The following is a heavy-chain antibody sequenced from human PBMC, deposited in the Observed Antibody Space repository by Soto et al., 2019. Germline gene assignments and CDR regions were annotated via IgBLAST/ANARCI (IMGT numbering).Heavy chain of an antibody. CDR1: CGSISNY. CDR3: ARHDESCFDY. J-gene: IGHJ4*02. V-gene: IGHV4-59*08. CDR2: IYYSGST. Sequence: QVQLQESGPGLVKPSETLSLTCTDSCGSISNYWSWIRQPPGKGLEWIVYIYYSGSTNYNPSLKSRVTISVDTSKTQFSLKLSSVTAADTAVYYCARHDESCFDYWGQGTLFPVSS.